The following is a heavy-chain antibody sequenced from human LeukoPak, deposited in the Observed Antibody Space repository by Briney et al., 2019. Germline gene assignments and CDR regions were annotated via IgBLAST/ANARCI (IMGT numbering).Heavy chain of an antibody. CDR1: GGSISSSNW. J-gene: IGHJ4*02. CDR2: IYHSGST. D-gene: IGHD2-2*01. CDR3: AKVVPAARGGYFDY. V-gene: IGHV4-4*02. Sequence: PSETLSLTCAVSGGSISSSNWWSWVRQPPGKGLEWIGEIYHSGSTNYNPSLKSRVTISVDTSKNQFSLKLSSVTAADTAVYYCAKVVPAARGGYFDYWGQGTLVTVSS.